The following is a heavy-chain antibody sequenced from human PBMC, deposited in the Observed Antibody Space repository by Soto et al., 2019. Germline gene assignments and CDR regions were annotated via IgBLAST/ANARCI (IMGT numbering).Heavy chain of an antibody. Sequence: PRGSLRLSCAASGFTFSDYYMSWIRQAPGKGLEWVSYISSSSSYTNYADSVKGRFTISRDNAKNSLYLQMNSLRAEDTAVYYCASADDLLRGGYRDWGQGTLVTVSS. D-gene: IGHD5-12*01. V-gene: IGHV3-11*06. CDR2: ISSSSSYT. CDR3: ASADDLLRGGYRD. J-gene: IGHJ4*02. CDR1: GFTFSDYY.